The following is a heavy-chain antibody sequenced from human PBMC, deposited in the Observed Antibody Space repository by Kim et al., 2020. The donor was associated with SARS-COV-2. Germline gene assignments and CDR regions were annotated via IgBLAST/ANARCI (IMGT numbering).Heavy chain of an antibody. Sequence: SVKVSCKAPGGTFSSYAISWVRQAPGQGLEWMGGIIPIFGTANYAQKFQGRVTITADESTSTAYMELSSLRSEDTAVYYCARDASLAAAGTGYPWFDPWGQGTLVTVSS. J-gene: IGHJ5*02. CDR2: IIPIFGTA. CDR3: ARDASLAAAGTGYPWFDP. CDR1: GGTFSSYA. D-gene: IGHD6-13*01. V-gene: IGHV1-69*13.